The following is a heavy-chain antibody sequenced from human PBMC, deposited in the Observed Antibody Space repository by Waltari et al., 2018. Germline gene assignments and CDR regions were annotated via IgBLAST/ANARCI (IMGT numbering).Heavy chain of an antibody. V-gene: IGHV1-3*01. CDR2: INAGNGNT. CDR1: GYPFTSYA. D-gene: IGHD2-21*01. J-gene: IGHJ6*02. CDR3: ARDIGLYCGGDCYSGMDV. Sequence: QVQLVQSGAEGKKPGASVKVSCKASGYPFTSYAMHWVRQAPGQRLEWMGWINAGNGNTKYSQKFQGRVTITRDTAASTAYMELSSLRSEDTAVYYCARDIGLYCGGDCYSGMDVWGQGTTVTVSS.